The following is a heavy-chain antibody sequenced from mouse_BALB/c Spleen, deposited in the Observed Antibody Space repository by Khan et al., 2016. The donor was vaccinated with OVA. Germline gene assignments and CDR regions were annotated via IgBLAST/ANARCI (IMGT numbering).Heavy chain of an antibody. J-gene: IGHJ1*01. CDR3: ARLSYYYGSSYRYFDV. D-gene: IGHD1-1*01. CDR1: AYSITSDYA. Sequence: EVKLEESGPGLVKPSQSLSLTCTVTAYSITSDYAWNWIRQFPGNKLEWMGYISYSGSTSYNPFLKSRISITRDTSKNQFFLQLNSVTTEDTATYYCARLSYYYGSSYRYFDVWGAGTTVTVSS. V-gene: IGHV3-2*02. CDR2: ISYSGST.